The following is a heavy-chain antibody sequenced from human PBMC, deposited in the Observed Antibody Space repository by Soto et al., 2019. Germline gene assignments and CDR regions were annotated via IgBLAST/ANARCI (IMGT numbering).Heavy chain of an antibody. CDR2: MNPNSGNT. J-gene: IGHJ4*02. Sequence: ASVKVSCKASGYTFTSYYINWVLQATGQGLEWMGWMNPNSGNTGYAQKFQGRVTMTRNTSISTAYMELSSLRSEDTAVYYCARVTDRYGGNTAPAHWGQGTLVTVS. CDR1: GYTFTSYY. CDR3: ARVTDRYGGNTAPAH. V-gene: IGHV1-8*01. D-gene: IGHD4-17*01.